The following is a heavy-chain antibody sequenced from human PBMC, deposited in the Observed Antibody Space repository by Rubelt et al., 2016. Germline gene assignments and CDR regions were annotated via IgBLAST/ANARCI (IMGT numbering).Heavy chain of an antibody. V-gene: IGHV3-33*01. D-gene: IGHD4-17*01. CDR1: GSTFRSYG. Sequence: AASGSTFRSYGMNWVRQAPGKGLEWVGVIWYDGSNKYYADSVKGRFTISRDNSKKMLFLQMNNLTAEDTARYYCASARGDYTSDYWGQGTLVTVSS. J-gene: IGHJ4*02. CDR3: ASARGDYTSDY. CDR2: IWYDGSNK.